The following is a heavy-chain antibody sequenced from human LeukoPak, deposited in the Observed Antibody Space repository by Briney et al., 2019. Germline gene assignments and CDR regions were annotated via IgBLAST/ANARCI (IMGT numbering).Heavy chain of an antibody. CDR2: IYYSGST. D-gene: IGHD3-10*01. Sequence: SETLSLTCTVSGGSISSSSYYWGWIRQPPGKGLEWIGSIYYSGSTYYNPSLKSRVTISVDTSKNQFSLKLSSVTAADTALYYCARRSLTYYYGSGQGGDYWGQGTLVTVSS. CDR1: GGSISSSSYY. CDR3: ARRSLTYYYGSGQGGDY. J-gene: IGHJ4*02. V-gene: IGHV4-39*01.